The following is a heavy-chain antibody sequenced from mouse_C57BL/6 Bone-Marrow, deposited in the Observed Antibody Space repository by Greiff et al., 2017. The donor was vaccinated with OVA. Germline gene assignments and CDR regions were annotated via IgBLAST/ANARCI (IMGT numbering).Heavy chain of an antibody. CDR2: IDPEDGDT. CDR3: TSFITPYYAMDY. Sequence: EVQLQQSGAELVRPGASVKLSCTASGFNIKDYYMHWVKQRPEQGLEWIGRIDPEDGDTEYAPKFQGKATMTADTSSNTAYLQLSSLTSEDTAVYYCTSFITPYYAMDYWGQGTSVTVSS. D-gene: IGHD1-1*01. V-gene: IGHV14-1*01. CDR1: GFNIKDYY. J-gene: IGHJ4*01.